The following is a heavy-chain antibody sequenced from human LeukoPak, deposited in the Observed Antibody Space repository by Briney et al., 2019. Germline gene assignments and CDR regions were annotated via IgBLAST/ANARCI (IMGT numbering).Heavy chain of an antibody. Sequence: GASVKVSCKASGGTFSSYVISWVRQAPGQGLEWMGWISAYNGNTNYAQKLQGRVTMTTDTSTSTAYMELRSLRSDDTAVYYCAVYCSGGSCDYWGQGTLVTVSS. V-gene: IGHV1-18*01. CDR3: AVYCSGGSCDY. J-gene: IGHJ4*02. CDR2: ISAYNGNT. CDR1: GGTFSSYV. D-gene: IGHD2-15*01.